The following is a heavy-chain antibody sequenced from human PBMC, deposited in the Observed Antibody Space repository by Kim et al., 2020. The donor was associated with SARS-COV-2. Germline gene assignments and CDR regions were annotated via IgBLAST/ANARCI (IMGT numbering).Heavy chain of an antibody. D-gene: IGHD6-13*01. J-gene: IGHJ4*02. CDR3: ASDPNTGIAADY. Sequence: GGSLRLSCAASGFTFSSYSMNWVRQAPGKGLEWVSYISSISSTIYYADSVKGRFTISRDNAKNSLYLQMNSLRAEDTAVYYCASDPNTGIAADYWGQGTLVTVSS. CDR2: ISSISSTI. V-gene: IGHV3-48*04. CDR1: GFTFSSYS.